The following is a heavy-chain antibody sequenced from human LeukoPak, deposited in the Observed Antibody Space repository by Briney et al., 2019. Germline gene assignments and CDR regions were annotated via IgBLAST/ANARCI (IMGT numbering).Heavy chain of an antibody. CDR3: ARDLHQLRYFDWSDDAFDI. D-gene: IGHD3-9*01. CDR1: GGSISSSNW. J-gene: IGHJ3*02. V-gene: IGHV4-4*02. Sequence: SETLSLTCAVSGGSISSSNWWSWVRQPPGKGLEWIGEIYHSGSTNYNPSLKSRVTISVDKSKNQFSLKLSSVTAADTAVYYCARDLHQLRYFDWSDDAFDIWGQGTMVTVSS. CDR2: IYHSGST.